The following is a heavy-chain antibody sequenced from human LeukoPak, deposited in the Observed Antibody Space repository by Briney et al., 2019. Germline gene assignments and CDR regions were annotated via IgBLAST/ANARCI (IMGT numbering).Heavy chain of an antibody. V-gene: IGHV4-34*01. CDR3: ARSRYYGSGSYYRRAFDI. J-gene: IGHJ3*02. Sequence: PSETLSLTCAVYGGSFSGYYWSWIREPPGKGLEWIGEINHSGSTNYNPSLKSRVTISVDTFKNQFSLKLSSVTAADTAVYYCARSRYYGSGSYYRRAFDIWGQGTMVTVSS. CDR1: GGSFSGYY. CDR2: INHSGST. D-gene: IGHD3-10*01.